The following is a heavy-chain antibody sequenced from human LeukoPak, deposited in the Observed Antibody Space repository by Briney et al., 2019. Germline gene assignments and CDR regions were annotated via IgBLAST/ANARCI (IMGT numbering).Heavy chain of an antibody. CDR1: GGSISTTTYY. CDR3: ARRRGSASEGEEFNFDY. V-gene: IGHV4-39*01. J-gene: IGHJ4*02. Sequence: SETLSLTCTVSGGSISTTTYYWVWIRQPPGKGLDWIGSIYYRGTAYYNPSLKSRVTMSVDTSKNQFSLKLSSVTAADTAVYSGARRRGSASEGEEFNFDYWARGPLVTVSS. CDR2: IYYRGTA. D-gene: IGHD3-16*01.